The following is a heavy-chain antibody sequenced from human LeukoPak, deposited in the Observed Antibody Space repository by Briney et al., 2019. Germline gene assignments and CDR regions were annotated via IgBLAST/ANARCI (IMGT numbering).Heavy chain of an antibody. D-gene: IGHD2-15*01. Sequence: SQTLSLTCAISGDSVSSNSAAWNWIRQSPSRGLEWLGRTYYRSKWYNDYAVSVESRITINPDISKNQFSLQLNSVTPEDTAVYYCARDHGCSGGSCYSDWFDPWGQGTLVTVSS. CDR2: TYYRSKWYN. CDR1: GDSVSSNSAA. V-gene: IGHV6-1*01. J-gene: IGHJ5*02. CDR3: ARDHGCSGGSCYSDWFDP.